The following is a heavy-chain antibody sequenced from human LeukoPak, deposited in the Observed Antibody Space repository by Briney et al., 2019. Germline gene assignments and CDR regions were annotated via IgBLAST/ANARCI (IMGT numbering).Heavy chain of an antibody. CDR2: IYGGGGT. CDR3: AKARIAARPWWFDP. J-gene: IGHJ5*02. CDR1: GFTVSSSY. D-gene: IGHD6-6*01. Sequence: GGSLRLSCAASGFTVSSSYMSWVRQAPGRGLEWVSVIYGGGGTYYADSVKGRFTISRDNSKNTLYLQMNSLRAEDTAVYYCAKARIAARPWWFDPWGQGTLVTVSS. V-gene: IGHV3-53*01.